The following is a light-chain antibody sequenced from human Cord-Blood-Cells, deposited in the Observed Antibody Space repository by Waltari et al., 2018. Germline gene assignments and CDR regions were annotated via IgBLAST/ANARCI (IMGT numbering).Light chain of an antibody. J-gene: IGLJ2*01. CDR3: QAWDSSTALV. Sequence: SYELTQPPSVSVSPGQTASITRSGDKLGDKYACWYQQKPGQSPVLVIYQDSKRPSGIPERFSGSNSGNTATLTISGTQAMDEADYYCQAWDSSTALVFGGGTKLTVL. V-gene: IGLV3-1*01. CDR1: KLGDKY. CDR2: QDS.